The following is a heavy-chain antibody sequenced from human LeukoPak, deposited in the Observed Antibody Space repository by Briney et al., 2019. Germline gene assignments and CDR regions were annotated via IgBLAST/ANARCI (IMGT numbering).Heavy chain of an antibody. CDR1: GYTFSSYY. CDR2: INPTGSST. J-gene: IGHJ4*02. CDR3: AREASGGYFDY. V-gene: IGHV1-46*01. D-gene: IGHD4-23*01. Sequence: ASVKVSCKASGYTFSSYYMHWVRQAPGQGLEWVGLINPTGSSTNYAQKFRGRVTMTRDESTSTVYMDLNSLTSEDTAVYYCAREASGGYFDYWGQGTLVTVSS.